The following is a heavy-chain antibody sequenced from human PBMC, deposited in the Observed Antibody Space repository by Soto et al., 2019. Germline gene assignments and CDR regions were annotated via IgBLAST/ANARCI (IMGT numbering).Heavy chain of an antibody. CDR2: INHSGST. D-gene: IGHD1-26*01. CDR1: GGSFSGYY. V-gene: IGHV4-34*01. J-gene: IGHJ4*02. CDR3: ARGLRGGGSYCLDY. Sequence: QVQLQLWGAGLLKPSETLSLTCAVYGGSFSGYYWSWIRQPPGKGLEWIGEINHSGSTNYNPSLKSRVTISVDTSKNQFSLKLSSVTAADTAVYYCARGLRGGGSYCLDYWGQGTLVTVSS.